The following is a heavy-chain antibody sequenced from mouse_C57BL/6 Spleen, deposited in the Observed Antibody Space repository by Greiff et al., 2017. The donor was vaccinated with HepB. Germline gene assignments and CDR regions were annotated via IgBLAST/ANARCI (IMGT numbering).Heavy chain of an antibody. CDR3: AKRGSNLSYWYFDV. CDR1: GFSLTSYG. J-gene: IGHJ1*03. D-gene: IGHD2-5*01. Sequence: VMLVESGPGLVQPSQSLSITCTVSGFSLTSYGVHWVRQSPGKGLEWLGVIWRGGSTDYNAAFMSRLSITKDNSKSQVFFKMNSLQADDTAIYYCAKRGSNLSYWYFDVWGTGTTVTVSS. V-gene: IGHV2-5*01. CDR2: IWRGGST.